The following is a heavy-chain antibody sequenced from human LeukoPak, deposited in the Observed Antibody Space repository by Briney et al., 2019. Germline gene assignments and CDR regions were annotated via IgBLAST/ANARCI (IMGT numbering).Heavy chain of an antibody. J-gene: IGHJ5*02. Sequence: SETLSLTCTVSGGSISYYYWNWIRQPPGKGLEWIGYIYYAGNINYNPSLKSRVTISVDTSKNQFSLKLSSVTAADTAVYYCARDRLQLQSWGQGTLVTVSS. V-gene: IGHV4-59*01. CDR3: ARDRLQLQS. D-gene: IGHD5-24*01. CDR1: GGSISYYY. CDR2: IYYAGNI.